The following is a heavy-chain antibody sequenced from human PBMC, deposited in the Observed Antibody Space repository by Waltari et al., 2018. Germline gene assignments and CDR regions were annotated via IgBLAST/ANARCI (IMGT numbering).Heavy chain of an antibody. J-gene: IGHJ3*02. V-gene: IGHV4-61*02. CDR3: ARVGATPADAFDI. CDR2: IYTSGST. CDR1: GGSISSGSYN. Sequence: QVQLQESGPGLVKPSQTLSLTCTVSGGSISSGSYNWSWIRQPAGKGLEWIGRIYTSGSTNYNPSLKSRVTISVDTSKNQFSLKLSSVTAADTAVYYCARVGATPADAFDIWGQGTMVTVSS. D-gene: IGHD1-26*01.